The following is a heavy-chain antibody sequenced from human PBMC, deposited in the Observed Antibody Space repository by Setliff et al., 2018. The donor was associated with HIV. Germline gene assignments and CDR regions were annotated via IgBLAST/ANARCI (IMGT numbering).Heavy chain of an antibody. D-gene: IGHD6-19*01. CDR1: GYTFTDHN. CDR2: INPKSGDT. Sequence: GASVKVSCKTSGYTFTDHNIHWVRQAPGQGLEWMGWINPKSGDTTYAQKFQGRVTVTRDTSISTAYVELSRLRSDDTAVYYCAIPLSSGGDHWGQGTLVTVSS. V-gene: IGHV1-2*02. J-gene: IGHJ5*02. CDR3: AIPLSSGGDH.